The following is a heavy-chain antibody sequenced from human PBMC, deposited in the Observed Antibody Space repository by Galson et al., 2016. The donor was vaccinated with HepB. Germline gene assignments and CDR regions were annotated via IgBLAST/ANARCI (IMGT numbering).Heavy chain of an antibody. J-gene: IGHJ4*02. CDR3: ANRSAWWITGVCDY. CDR2: IYWNDDK. V-gene: IGHV2-5*01. CDR1: GFSLRTTGVG. D-gene: IGHD2-15*01. Sequence: PALVKPTQTLTLTCTFSGFSLRTTGVGVGWIRQPPGKALEWLALIYWNDDKPYSPSLKNRLTITKDISKNQVVLTMTNMDPVDTATYYCANRSAWWITGVCDYWGQGTLVTVSS.